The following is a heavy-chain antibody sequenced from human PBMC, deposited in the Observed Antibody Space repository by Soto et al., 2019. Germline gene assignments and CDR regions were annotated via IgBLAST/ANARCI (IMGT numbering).Heavy chain of an antibody. J-gene: IGHJ6*02. CDR2: ITYEGSNK. CDR1: GFIFANYG. Sequence: GGSLRLSCAASGFIFANYGMHWVRQAPGKGLEWVALITYEGSNKYYADAVKGRFTISRDNAKNMVSLQMDSLRAEDTAVYYCAKARGANNWANYYGLDVWGQGTTVTVSS. D-gene: IGHD1-1*01. CDR3: AKARGANNWANYYGLDV. V-gene: IGHV3-30*18.